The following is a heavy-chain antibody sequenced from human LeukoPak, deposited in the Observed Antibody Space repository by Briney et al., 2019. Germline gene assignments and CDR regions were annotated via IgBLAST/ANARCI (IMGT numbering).Heavy chain of an antibody. CDR2: ISAYNGNT. J-gene: IGHJ4*02. D-gene: IGHD3-9*01. V-gene: IGHV1-18*01. CDR3: ARDRLRYFDWLLSSGTN. Sequence: EASVKVSCKASGYTFTSYGISWVRQAPGQGLEWMGWISAYNGNTNYAKKLQGRVTMTTDTSTSTAYMELRSLRSDDTAVYYCARDRLRYFDWLLSSGTNWGQGTLVTVSS. CDR1: GYTFTSYG.